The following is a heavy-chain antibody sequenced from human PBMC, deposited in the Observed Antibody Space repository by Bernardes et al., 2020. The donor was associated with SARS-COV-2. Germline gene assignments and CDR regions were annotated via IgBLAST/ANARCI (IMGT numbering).Heavy chain of an antibody. CDR3: VKGSVAVAGVDY. Sequence: GCLRLSCSVSGFSISNYVMHCVRQAPGEGLEYVSAISINVDLTFYVDSVKGRFIISRDDSKNMLYLQMSSLRVADTATYFCVKGSVAVAGVDYWGQGTLVTVSS. D-gene: IGHD6-19*01. CDR1: GFSISNYV. V-gene: IGHV3-64D*06. CDR2: ISINVDLT. J-gene: IGHJ4*02.